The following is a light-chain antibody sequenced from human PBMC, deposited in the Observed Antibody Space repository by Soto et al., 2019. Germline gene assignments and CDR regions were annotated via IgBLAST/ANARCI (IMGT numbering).Light chain of an antibody. V-gene: IGKV3-15*01. J-gene: IGKJ4*01. Sequence: EIVMTQSPGTLSVSPGERATLSCRASQSVSSNLAWYQQKPGQAPRLLIYGASTRATGIPARFSGRGSGTEFTLTISSLQSEDFAVYYCHQYNDWPPVTFGGGTKVEIK. CDR2: GAS. CDR1: QSVSSN. CDR3: HQYNDWPPVT.